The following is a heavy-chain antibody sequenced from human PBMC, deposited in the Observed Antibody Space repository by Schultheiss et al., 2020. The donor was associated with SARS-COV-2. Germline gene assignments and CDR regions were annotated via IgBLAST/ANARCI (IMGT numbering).Heavy chain of an antibody. CDR2: ISSSSSTI. CDR3: ASCSGGSCCLDY. Sequence: GGSLRLSCAASGFTFSSYSMNWVRQAPGKGLEWVSSISSSSSTIYYADSVKGRFTISRDNAKNSLYLQMNSLRAEDTAVYYCASCSGGSCCLDYWGQGTLVTVSS. J-gene: IGHJ4*02. CDR1: GFTFSSYS. D-gene: IGHD2-15*01. V-gene: IGHV3-48*01.